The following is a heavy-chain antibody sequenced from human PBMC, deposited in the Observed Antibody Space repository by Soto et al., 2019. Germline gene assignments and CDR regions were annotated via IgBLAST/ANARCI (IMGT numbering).Heavy chain of an antibody. CDR3: AKNPGYYYDSTGYHFDY. D-gene: IGHD3-22*01. CDR2: ISYGGGTT. Sequence: GSLRLSCAASEFTFSNYAMSWVRQAPGKGLEWVSAISYGGGTTYYADSVKGRFTISRDNSKNTLYLQMNSLRVEDTAVYYCAKNPGYYYDSTGYHFDYWGQGT. V-gene: IGHV3-23*01. J-gene: IGHJ4*02. CDR1: EFTFSNYA.